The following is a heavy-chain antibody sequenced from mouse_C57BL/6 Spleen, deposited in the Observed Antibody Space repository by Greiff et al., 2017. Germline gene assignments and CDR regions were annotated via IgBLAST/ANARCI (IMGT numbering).Heavy chain of an antibody. J-gene: IGHJ4*01. Sequence: EVQLQQSGPELVKPGASVKISCKASGYSFTGYFMNWVMQSHGKSLEWIGRINPYNGDTFYNQKFKGKATLTVDKSSSTAHMELRSLTSEDSAVYYCASSYEYDPYAMDYWGQGTSVTVSS. CDR2: INPYNGDT. CDR3: ASSYEYDPYAMDY. CDR1: GYSFTGYF. V-gene: IGHV1-20*01. D-gene: IGHD2-4*01.